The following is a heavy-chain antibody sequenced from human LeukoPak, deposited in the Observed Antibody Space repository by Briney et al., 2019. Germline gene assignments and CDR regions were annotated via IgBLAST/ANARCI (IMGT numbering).Heavy chain of an antibody. Sequence: SETLSLTCAVYGGSFSGYYWSWISQPPGKGLEWIGEISHSGSTNYNPSLKSRVTISVDTSKNQFSLKLSSVTAADTAVYYCARGATESRLGIAAAGTSFDYWGQGTLVTVSS. CDR1: GGSFSGYY. D-gene: IGHD6-13*01. V-gene: IGHV4-34*01. J-gene: IGHJ4*02. CDR2: ISHSGST. CDR3: ARGATESRLGIAAAGTSFDY.